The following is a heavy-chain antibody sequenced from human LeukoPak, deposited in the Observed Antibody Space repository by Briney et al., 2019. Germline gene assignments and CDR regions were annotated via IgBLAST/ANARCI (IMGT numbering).Heavy chain of an antibody. CDR2: ISAYNGNT. Sequence: ASVKVSCKASGYTFTSYGISWVRQAPGQGREWMGWISAYNGNTNYAQKLQGRVTMTTDTSTSTAYMELRSLRSDDTAVYYCARDPYSSGWYEVGYWGQGTLVTVSS. J-gene: IGHJ4*02. CDR1: GYTFTSYG. CDR3: ARDPYSSGWYEVGY. V-gene: IGHV1-18*01. D-gene: IGHD6-19*01.